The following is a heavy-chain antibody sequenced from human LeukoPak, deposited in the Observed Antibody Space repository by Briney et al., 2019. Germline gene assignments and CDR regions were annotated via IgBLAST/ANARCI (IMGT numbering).Heavy chain of an antibody. Sequence: SETLSLTCAVYGGSFSGYYCSWIRQPPGKGLEWIGEINHSGSTNYNPSLKSRVTISVDTSKNQFSLKLSSVTAADTAVYYCARGTDYGSGSYYRGYNWFDPWGQGTLVTVSS. V-gene: IGHV4-34*01. CDR3: ARGTDYGSGSYYRGYNWFDP. CDR1: GGSFSGYY. D-gene: IGHD3-10*01. J-gene: IGHJ5*02. CDR2: INHSGST.